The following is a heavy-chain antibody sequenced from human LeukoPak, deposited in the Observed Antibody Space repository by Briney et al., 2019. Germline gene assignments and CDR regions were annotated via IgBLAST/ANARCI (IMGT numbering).Heavy chain of an antibody. Sequence: GGSLRLSCAASGFTFSTYGMHWVRQAPGKGLEWVAVIWHDGSHKYYEDSVKGRITISRDNSKNTLSLQVDSLRAEDTAVYYCAREGDASGYSYSRYWGQGTLVTVSS. J-gene: IGHJ4*02. CDR2: IWHDGSHK. CDR1: GFTFSTYG. CDR3: AREGDASGYSYSRY. D-gene: IGHD3-22*01. V-gene: IGHV3-33*01.